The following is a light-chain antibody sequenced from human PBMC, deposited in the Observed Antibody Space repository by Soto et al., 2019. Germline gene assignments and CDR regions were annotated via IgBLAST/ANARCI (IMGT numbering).Light chain of an antibody. CDR2: AAS. CDR1: QGISNY. V-gene: IGKV1-27*01. J-gene: IGKJ4*02. CDR3: KQHGSSPLT. Sequence: DIQMPQSPSSLSASVGARVTITCRASQGISNYLAWYQQKPGNVPKLLIYAASTLQSGVPSRFSGSGSGTDFTLTISRLEPEEFAVYYCKQHGSSPLTVGGGTKVDIK.